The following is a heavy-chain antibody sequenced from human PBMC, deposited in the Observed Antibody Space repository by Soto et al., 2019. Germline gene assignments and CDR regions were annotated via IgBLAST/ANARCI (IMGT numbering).Heavy chain of an antibody. CDR1: GFTFSSYG. V-gene: IGHV3-33*01. Sequence: QVQLVESGGGVVQPGRSLRLSCAASGFTFSSYGMHWVRQAPGKGLEWVAVIWYDGSNKYYADSVKGRFTISRDNSKDTLYLQMNSLRAEDTAVYYCARGITYYYDSSGYYYVGGFDYWGQGTLVTVSS. D-gene: IGHD3-22*01. J-gene: IGHJ4*02. CDR2: IWYDGSNK. CDR3: ARGITYYYDSSGYYYVGGFDY.